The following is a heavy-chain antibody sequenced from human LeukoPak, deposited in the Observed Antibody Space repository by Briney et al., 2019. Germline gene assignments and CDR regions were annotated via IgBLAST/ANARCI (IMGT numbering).Heavy chain of an antibody. CDR2: ISASGRST. CDR3: AKDLTMIPMDV. D-gene: IGHD3-22*01. V-gene: IGHV3-23*01. J-gene: IGHJ6*03. CDR1: GFTFSSYS. Sequence: PGGSLRLSCAASGFTFSSYSMNWVRQAPGRGLEWVSAISASGRSTFYADSVKGRFTISRDNSKNTLYLRMNSLRAEDTAVYYCAKDLTMIPMDVWGKGTTVTVSS.